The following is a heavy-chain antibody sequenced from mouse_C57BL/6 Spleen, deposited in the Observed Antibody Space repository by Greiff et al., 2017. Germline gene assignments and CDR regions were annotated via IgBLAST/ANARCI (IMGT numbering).Heavy chain of an antibody. Sequence: QVQLQQPGAELVMPGASVKLSCKASGYTFTSYWMHWVKRRPGQGLEWIGEFDPSDSYTNYNQKFKGKSTLTVDQSSSTAYMQLSSLTSEDAADYYCARGANWAHFDYWGQGTTLTVSS. D-gene: IGHD4-1*01. CDR2: FDPSDSYT. J-gene: IGHJ2*01. CDR3: ARGANWAHFDY. V-gene: IGHV1-69*01. CDR1: GYTFTSYW.